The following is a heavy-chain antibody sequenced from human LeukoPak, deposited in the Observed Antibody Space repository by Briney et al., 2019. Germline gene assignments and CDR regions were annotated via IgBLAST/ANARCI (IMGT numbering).Heavy chain of an antibody. V-gene: IGHV4-34*01. CDR1: GGSFSGYY. J-gene: IGHJ6*03. CDR3: ARSGGNDPSYMDV. Sequence: PSETLPLTCAVYGGSFSGYYWSWIRQPPGKGLEWIGEINHSGSTNYNPSLKSRVTISVDTSKNQFSLKLSSVTAADTAVYYCARSGGNDPSYMDVWGKGTTVTVSS. CDR2: INHSGST. D-gene: IGHD1-1*01.